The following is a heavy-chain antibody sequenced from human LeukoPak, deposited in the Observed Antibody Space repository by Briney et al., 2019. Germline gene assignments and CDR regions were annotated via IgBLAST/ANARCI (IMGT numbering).Heavy chain of an antibody. CDR3: ARDATPPGIIFDN. D-gene: IGHD3-16*01. J-gene: IGHJ4*02. CDR2: INQDGSEK. V-gene: IGHV3-7*05. CDR1: GFTLSDYY. Sequence: GGSLRLSCAASGFTLSDYYMNRVRQAPGKGLEWVANINQDGSEKYYVDSVKGRFSISRDNAKNSLFLQMNSLRAEDTAVYYCARDATPPGIIFDNWGQGTLVTVSS.